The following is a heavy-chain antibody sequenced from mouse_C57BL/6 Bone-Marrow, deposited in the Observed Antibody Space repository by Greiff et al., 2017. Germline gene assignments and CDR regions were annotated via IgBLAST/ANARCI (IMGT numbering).Heavy chain of an antibody. CDR2: IYPGGGYT. D-gene: IGHD1-1*01. Sequence: QVQLQQSGAELVRPGTSVKMSCKASGYTFTNYWIGWAKQRPGHGLEWIGDIYPGGGYTNYNEKFKGKATLTADKSSSTAYMQFSSLTSEDSAIYYCAREGYYGYYAMDDWGQGTSVTVSS. CDR1: GYTFTNYW. V-gene: IGHV1-63*01. J-gene: IGHJ4*01. CDR3: AREGYYGYYAMDD.